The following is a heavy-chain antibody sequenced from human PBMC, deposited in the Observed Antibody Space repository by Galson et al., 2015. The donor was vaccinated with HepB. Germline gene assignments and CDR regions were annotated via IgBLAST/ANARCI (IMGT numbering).Heavy chain of an antibody. CDR2: IYPGDSDT. J-gene: IGHJ4*02. CDR1: GYSFTSYW. Sequence: QSGAEVKKPGESLKISCKGSGYSFTSYWIGWVRQMPGKGLEWMGIIYPGDSDTRYSPSFQGQVTISADKSISTAYLQWSSLKASDTAMYYCARLGREGADCSGGSCYKGSGLDYWGQGTLVTVSS. D-gene: IGHD2-15*01. V-gene: IGHV5-51*03. CDR3: ARLGREGADCSGGSCYKGSGLDY.